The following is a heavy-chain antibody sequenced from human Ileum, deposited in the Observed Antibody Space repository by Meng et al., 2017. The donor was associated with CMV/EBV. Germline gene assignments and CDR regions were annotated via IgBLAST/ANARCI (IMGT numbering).Heavy chain of an antibody. J-gene: IGHJ4*02. CDR3: AHFVGGYYPSRPDY. D-gene: IGHD1-26*01. CDR1: GFLPITNGEG. Sequence: ITLKESGPSMVKPTQTLTLTCTFSGFLPITNGEGVGWIRQPPGKALEWLALIYRGDDKRYSPSLNSRLSIAKDTSKNEVVLTMTNMGPVDTGTYYCAHFVGGYYPSRPDYWGQGTLVTVSS. V-gene: IGHV2-5*02. CDR2: IYRGDDK.